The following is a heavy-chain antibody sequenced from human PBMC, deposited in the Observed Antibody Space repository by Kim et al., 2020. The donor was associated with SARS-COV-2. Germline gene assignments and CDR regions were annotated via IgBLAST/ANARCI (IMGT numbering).Heavy chain of an antibody. Sequence: GGSLRLSCATSGFTLSLYSMNWVRQAPGKGLEWVSSISDFSTTTKYADSVKGRFTISRDNTKNSLYLQMNGLRAEDTAVYYCVRENYWAFDIWGQGTMVTVSS. D-gene: IGHD1-7*01. V-gene: IGHV3-48*04. CDR3: VRENYWAFDI. CDR1: GFTLSLYS. J-gene: IGHJ3*02. CDR2: ISDFSTTT.